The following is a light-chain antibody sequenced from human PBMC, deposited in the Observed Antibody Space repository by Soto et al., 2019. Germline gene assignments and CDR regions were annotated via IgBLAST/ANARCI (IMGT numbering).Light chain of an antibody. CDR3: SSYTSSSTLV. J-gene: IGLJ1*01. V-gene: IGLV2-14*01. CDR1: SSDVGGYNY. CDR2: DVS. Sequence: QSVLTQPASVSGSPGQSITISCTGTSSDVGGYNYVSWYQQHPGKAPKLMIYDVSNRPSGVSNRFSGSKSGNTASLTISGLQAEEEADYYCSSYTSSSTLVFGTGTKLTV.